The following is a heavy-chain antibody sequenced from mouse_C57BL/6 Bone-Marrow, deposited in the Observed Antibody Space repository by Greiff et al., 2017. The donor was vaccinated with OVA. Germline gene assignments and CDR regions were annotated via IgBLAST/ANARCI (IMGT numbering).Heavy chain of an antibody. CDR2: IDPNSGGT. CDR3: ARGEAYYSNYEGYFDV. CDR1: GYTFTSYW. J-gene: IGHJ1*03. V-gene: IGHV1-72*01. D-gene: IGHD2-5*01. Sequence: QVQLKESGAELVKPGASVKLSCKASGYTFTSYWMHWVKPRPGRGLEWIGRIDPNSGGTKYNEKFKSKATLTVDKPSSTAYMQLSSLTSEDSAVYYCARGEAYYSNYEGYFDVWGTGTTVTVSS.